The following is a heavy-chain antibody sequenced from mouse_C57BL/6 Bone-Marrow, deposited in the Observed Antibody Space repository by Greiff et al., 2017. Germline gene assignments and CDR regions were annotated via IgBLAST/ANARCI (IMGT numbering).Heavy chain of an antibody. V-gene: IGHV5-4*01. J-gene: IGHJ1*03. Sequence: EVQGVESGGGLVKPGGSLKLSCGASGFTFSSYAMSWVRQTPEKRLEWVATIRDGGSHTYYPDNVKGRFTISRDNAKNNLYLQMSHLKSEDTAMYYCANYGSSRYWYFDVWGTGTTVTVSS. CDR3: ANYGSSRYWYFDV. CDR2: IRDGGSHT. D-gene: IGHD1-1*01. CDR1: GFTFSSYA.